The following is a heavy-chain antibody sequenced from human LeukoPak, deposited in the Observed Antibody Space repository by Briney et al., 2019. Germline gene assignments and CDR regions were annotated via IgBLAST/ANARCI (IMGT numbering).Heavy chain of an antibody. CDR1: GGSISSGGYY. CDR3: ARRSMVTGFDS. V-gene: IGHV4-30-2*02. Sequence: SETLSLTCTVSGGSISSGGYYWSWIRQPPGKGLEWIGYIYHSGSTYYNPSLKSRVTISVDTSKNQFSLKLNSVTAADTAVYYCARRSMVTGFDSWGQGTLVTVSS. J-gene: IGHJ4*02. D-gene: IGHD4/OR15-4a*01. CDR2: IYHSGST.